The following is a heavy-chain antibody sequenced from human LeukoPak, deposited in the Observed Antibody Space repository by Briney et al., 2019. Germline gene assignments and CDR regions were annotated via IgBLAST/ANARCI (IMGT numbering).Heavy chain of an antibody. Sequence: PGGSLRLSCAASGFTFSSYWMHWVRQAPGKGLVWVSRINSGGSSTSHADSVKGRFTISRDNAKNTLYLQMNSLRDEDTAVYYCARVRLSYYFDYWGEGTLVTVSS. CDR1: GFTFSSYW. V-gene: IGHV3-74*01. D-gene: IGHD3-16*02. CDR2: INSGGSST. CDR3: ARVRLSYYFDY. J-gene: IGHJ4*02.